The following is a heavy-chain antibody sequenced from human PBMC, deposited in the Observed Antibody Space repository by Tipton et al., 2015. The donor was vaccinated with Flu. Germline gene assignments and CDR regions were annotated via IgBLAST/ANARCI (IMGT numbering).Heavy chain of an antibody. CDR3: ARGSWEVRFDP. V-gene: IGHV4-4*07. J-gene: IGHJ5*02. D-gene: IGHD1-26*01. CDR2: IYTSGNT. Sequence: TLSLTCNVSSGSLSGYYWSWIRQPAGKGLEWIGRIYTSGNTNYSPSLKSRVTMSVDTSKNQFSLKLSSMTAADTAVYYCARGSWEVRFDPWGQGTLVTVSS. CDR1: SGSLSGYY.